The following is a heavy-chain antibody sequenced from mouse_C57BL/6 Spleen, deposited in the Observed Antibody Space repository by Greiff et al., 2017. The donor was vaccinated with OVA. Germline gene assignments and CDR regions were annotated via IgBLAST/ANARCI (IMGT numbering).Heavy chain of an antibody. CDR3: ARGGANWDVFAY. D-gene: IGHD4-1*01. CDR2: IDPSDSET. J-gene: IGHJ3*01. Sequence: QVQLQQPGAELVRPGSSVKLSCKASGYTFTSYWMHWVKQRPIQGLEWIGNIDPSDSETHYNQKFKDKATLTVDKSSSTAYMQLSSLTSEDSAVYYCARGGANWDVFAYWGQGTLVTVSA. V-gene: IGHV1-52*01. CDR1: GYTFTSYW.